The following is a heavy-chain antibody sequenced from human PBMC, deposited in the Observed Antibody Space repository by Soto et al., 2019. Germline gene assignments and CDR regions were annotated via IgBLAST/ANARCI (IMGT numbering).Heavy chain of an antibody. CDR2: IYHGGNT. CDR1: GYSVTNDNW. CDR3: ASGGGGGNF. V-gene: IGHV4-4*02. J-gene: IGHJ4*02. D-gene: IGHD3-16*01. Sequence: QVQLQESGPGLVKPSGTLSLTCSVSGYSVTNDNWWSWLRQPPGRGLEWIAEIYHGGNTNYRPSLRSRGTISMDKSNNQFSLKLVSVTAADTAVYFCASGGGGGNFWGQGILVTVSS.